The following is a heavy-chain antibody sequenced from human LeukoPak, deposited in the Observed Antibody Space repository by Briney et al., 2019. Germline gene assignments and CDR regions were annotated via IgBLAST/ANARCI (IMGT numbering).Heavy chain of an antibody. J-gene: IGHJ4*02. CDR3: ARVDSSGWNY. CDR2: INHSGST. V-gene: IGHV4-34*01. D-gene: IGHD6-19*01. Sequence: NPSETLSLTCAVYGGSFSGYYWSWIRQPPGKGLEWIGEINHSGSTNYNPSLKSRVTISVDTSKNQFSLKLSSVTAADTAVYYCARVDSSGWNYWGQGTLVTVSS. CDR1: GGSFSGYY.